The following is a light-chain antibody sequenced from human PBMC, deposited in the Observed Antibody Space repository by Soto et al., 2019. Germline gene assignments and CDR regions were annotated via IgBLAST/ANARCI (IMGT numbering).Light chain of an antibody. CDR1: AGSVSTTYY. CDR3: MLYMGGGLVV. V-gene: IGLV8-61*01. Sequence: QTVVTQEPSFSVSPGGTVTLTFGLTAGSVSTTYYPSWYQQTPGQAPRTLIYSTNIRSSGVPDRFSGSILGNKAALTITGAQADDESDYHCMLYMGGGLVVFGGGTKRTVL. CDR2: STN. J-gene: IGLJ2*01.